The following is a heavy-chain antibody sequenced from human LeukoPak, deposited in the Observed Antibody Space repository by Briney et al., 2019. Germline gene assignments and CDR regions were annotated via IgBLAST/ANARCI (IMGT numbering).Heavy chain of an antibody. J-gene: IGHJ5*02. CDR1: GGSISSYY. CDR2: IYYSGST. V-gene: IGHV4-59*01. CDR3: ARGSYCSSTSCYSRWFDP. Sequence: SETLSLTYTVSGGSISSYYWSWIRQPPGKGLEWIGYIYYSGSTNYNPSLKSRVTISVDTSKNQFSLKLSSVTAADTAVYYCARGSYCSSTSCYSRWFDPWGQGTLVTVSS. D-gene: IGHD2-2*01.